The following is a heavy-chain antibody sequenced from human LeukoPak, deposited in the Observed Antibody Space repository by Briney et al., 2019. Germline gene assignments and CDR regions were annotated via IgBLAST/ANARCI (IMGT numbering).Heavy chain of an antibody. D-gene: IGHD4-11*01. CDR2: VQHIGGET. Sequence: GGSLRLSCAGSGFTFSNSWLGWVRQAPGKGLEWVANVQHIGGETYYVDSVKGRFTISRDNAKNSVYLQMNSLGADDTAVYYCATYSILNAREFRYWGQGTLVTVTS. J-gene: IGHJ1*01. CDR3: ATYSILNAREFRY. CDR1: GFTFSNSW. V-gene: IGHV3-7*01.